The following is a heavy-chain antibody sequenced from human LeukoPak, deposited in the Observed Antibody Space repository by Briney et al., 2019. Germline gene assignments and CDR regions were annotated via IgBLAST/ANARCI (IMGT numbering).Heavy chain of an antibody. D-gene: IGHD6-13*01. CDR2: IYYSGST. CDR1: GGSISSSSYY. CDR3: ARQPVSSRGYDY. V-gene: IGHV4-39*01. Sequence: PSETLSLTCTVSGGSISSSSYYWGGIRQPPGKGLEWIGSIYYSGSTYYNPSLKSRVTISVDTSKNQFSLKLSSVTAADTAVYYCARQPVSSRGYDYWCQGTLVTVSS. J-gene: IGHJ4*02.